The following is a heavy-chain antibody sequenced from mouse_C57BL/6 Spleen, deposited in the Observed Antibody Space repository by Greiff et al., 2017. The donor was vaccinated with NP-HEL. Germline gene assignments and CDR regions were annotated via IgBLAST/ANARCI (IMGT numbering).Heavy chain of an antibody. CDR3: ARIEAQATSAWFAY. D-gene: IGHD3-2*02. CDR2: IYPSDSET. V-gene: IGHV1-61*01. Sequence: QVQLQQPGAELVRPGSSVKLSCKASGYTFTSYWMDWVKQRPGQGLEWIGNIYPSDSETHYNQKFKDKATLTVDKSSSTAYMPLSSLTSEDSAVYYCARIEAQATSAWFAYWGQGTLVTVSA. J-gene: IGHJ3*01. CDR1: GYTFTSYW.